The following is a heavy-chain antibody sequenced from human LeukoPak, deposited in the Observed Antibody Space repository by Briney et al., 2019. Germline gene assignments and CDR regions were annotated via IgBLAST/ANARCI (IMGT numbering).Heavy chain of an antibody. V-gene: IGHV4-4*02. CDR3: ARGAYSSGWHWFDP. D-gene: IGHD6-19*01. CDR2: IYHTGDT. CDR1: GGSISSRNW. Sequence: PSETLSLTCAVSGGSISSRNWWSWVRQPPGKGLEWVGEIYHTGDTSYNPSLKSQVTISVDKSQSQFSLRLTSVTAADTAVYYCARGAYSSGWHWFDPWGQGTLVTVSS. J-gene: IGHJ5*02.